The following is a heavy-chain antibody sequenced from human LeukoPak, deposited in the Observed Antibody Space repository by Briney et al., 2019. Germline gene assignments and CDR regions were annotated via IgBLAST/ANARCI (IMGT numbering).Heavy chain of an antibody. CDR2: IIPIFGTA. V-gene: IGHV1-69*13. J-gene: IGHJ4*02. D-gene: IGHD5-18*01. CDR3: ARGRDTAMVPETIDY. CDR1: GGTFSSYA. Sequence: GASVKVSCKASGGTFSSYAISWVRQAPGQGLEWMGGIIPIFGTANYAQKFQGRVTITADESTSTAYMELSSLRSEDTAVYYCARGRDTAMVPETIDYWGQGTLVTVSS.